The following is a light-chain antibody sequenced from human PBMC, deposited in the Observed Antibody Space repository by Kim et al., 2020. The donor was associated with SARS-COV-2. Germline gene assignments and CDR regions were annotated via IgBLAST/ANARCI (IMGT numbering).Light chain of an antibody. J-gene: IGLJ3*02. CDR3: ETWVSNTRV. CDR1: SGHSRNI. Sequence: SSVKLTCTLSSGHSRNIIGWHQQQPGKAPRYLMKLEASGSYNKGSGVPDRFSGSSSGADRYLSISNLQSEDEADYYCETWVSNTRVFGGGTQLTVL. CDR2: LEASGSY. V-gene: IGLV4-60*03.